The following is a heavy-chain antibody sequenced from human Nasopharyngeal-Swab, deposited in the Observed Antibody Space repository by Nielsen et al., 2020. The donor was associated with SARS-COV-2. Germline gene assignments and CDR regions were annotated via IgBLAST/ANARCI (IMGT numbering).Heavy chain of an antibody. D-gene: IGHD1-26*01. J-gene: IGHJ6*02. V-gene: IGHV1-46*01. CDR1: GYFFTSYY. CDR2: INPSGGST. Sequence: ASVKVSCKASGYFFTSYYMHWVRPAPGPGLEWMGIINPSGGSTSYAQKFQGRVTMTRDTSTSTVYMELSSLRSEDTAVYYCARDLGGSYQYYYYGMDVWGQGTTVTVSS. CDR3: ARDLGGSYQYYYYGMDV.